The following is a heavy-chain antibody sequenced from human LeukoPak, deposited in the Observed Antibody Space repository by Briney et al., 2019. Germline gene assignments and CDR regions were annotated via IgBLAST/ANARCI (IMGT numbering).Heavy chain of an antibody. J-gene: IGHJ4*02. V-gene: IGHV4-59*11. D-gene: IGHD5-24*01. Sequence: SETLSLTCTVSGGSISSHYWSWIRQPPGKGLEWIGYIYYSGSTNYNPFLKSRVTISVDTSKNQFSLKLSSVTAADTAVYYCARGRLQPFGYWGQGTLVTVSS. CDR1: GGSISSHY. CDR2: IYYSGST. CDR3: ARGRLQPFGY.